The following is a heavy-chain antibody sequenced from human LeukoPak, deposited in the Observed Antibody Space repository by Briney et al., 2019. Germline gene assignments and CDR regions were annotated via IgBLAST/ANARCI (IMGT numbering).Heavy chain of an antibody. Sequence: SETLSLTCTVSGGSVSSYYWSWIRQPPGKGLEWIGYIYYSGSTYYNPSLKSRVTISVDTSKNQFSLKLSSVTAADTAVYYCARYSDNWFDPWGQGTLVTVSS. CDR3: ARYSDNWFDP. D-gene: IGHD6-13*01. J-gene: IGHJ5*02. CDR2: IYYSGST. CDR1: GGSVSSYY. V-gene: IGHV4-59*02.